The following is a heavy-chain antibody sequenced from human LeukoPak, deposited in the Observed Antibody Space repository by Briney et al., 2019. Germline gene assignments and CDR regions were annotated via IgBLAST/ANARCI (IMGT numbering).Heavy chain of an antibody. Sequence: PGGSLRLSCAASGFTFSSYSMSWVRQAPGKGLEWVSSISSSSSYIYYADSVKGRFTISRDNAKNSLYLQMNSLRAEDTAVYYCARVPRGLRFLEWFPDYWGQGTLVTVSS. CDR3: ARVPRGLRFLEWFPDY. CDR2: ISSSSSYI. J-gene: IGHJ4*02. V-gene: IGHV3-21*01. CDR1: GFTFSSYS. D-gene: IGHD3-3*01.